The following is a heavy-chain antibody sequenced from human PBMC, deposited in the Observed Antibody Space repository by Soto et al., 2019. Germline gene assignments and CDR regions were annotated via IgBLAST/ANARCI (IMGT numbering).Heavy chain of an antibody. CDR1: GGSTSNDNY. CDR3: AREGGESSDGLYYFDS. V-gene: IGHV4-30-4*01. Sequence: SETLSVTCTVSGGSTSNDNYWGWIRQPPGKGLEWIGHIYYSGNTDYNPSLKSRLAISIDTSKNQFSLKLSSVTAADTAVYFCAREGGESSDGLYYFDSWGQGSLVTVSS. J-gene: IGHJ4*02. D-gene: IGHD3-16*01. CDR2: IYYSGNT.